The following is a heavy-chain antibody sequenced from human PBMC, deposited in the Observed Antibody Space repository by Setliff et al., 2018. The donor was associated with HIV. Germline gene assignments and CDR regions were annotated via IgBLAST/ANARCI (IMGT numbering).Heavy chain of an antibody. Sequence: KTSETLSLTCTVSGGSISSNYWSWMRQPPGKGLEWIGHIYYGGGTNYNPSLKSRVTISVDTSRNHFSLNLSSVTAADTAVYYCARFPLLHKNAFDIWGQGTMVTVSS. CDR2: IYYGGGT. CDR3: ARFPLLHKNAFDI. D-gene: IGHD2-15*01. CDR1: GGSISSNY. V-gene: IGHV4-59*01. J-gene: IGHJ3*02.